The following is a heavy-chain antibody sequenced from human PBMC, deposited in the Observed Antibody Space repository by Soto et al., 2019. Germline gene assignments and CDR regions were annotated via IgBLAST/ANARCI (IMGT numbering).Heavy chain of an antibody. CDR1: GYTFTGYY. V-gene: IGHV1-2*04. CDR2: INPNSGGT. Sequence: ASVKVSCKASGYTFTGYYMHWVRQAPGQGLEWMGWINPNSGGTNYAQKFQGWVTMTRDTSISTAYMELSRLRSDDTAVYYCARDPRPYDILTGYPTDYYYGMDVWGQGTTVTVSS. CDR3: ARDPRPYDILTGYPTDYYYGMDV. D-gene: IGHD3-9*01. J-gene: IGHJ6*02.